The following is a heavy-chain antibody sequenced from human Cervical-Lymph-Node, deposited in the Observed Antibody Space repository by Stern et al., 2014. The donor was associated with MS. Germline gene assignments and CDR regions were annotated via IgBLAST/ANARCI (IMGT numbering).Heavy chain of an antibody. J-gene: IGHJ4*02. CDR3: ARDIVTRGY. V-gene: IGHV3-48*01. Sequence: EVQLVESGGGLVQPGGSLRLSCAASGFTFSTYSMNWVRQAPGKGLEWISYITSSSSNIYYADSVKGRFTISRDNANNSLFLQMNSLRAEDTAVYYCARDIVTRGYWGQGTLVTVSS. D-gene: IGHD2/OR15-2a*01. CDR2: ITSSSSNI. CDR1: GFTFSTYS.